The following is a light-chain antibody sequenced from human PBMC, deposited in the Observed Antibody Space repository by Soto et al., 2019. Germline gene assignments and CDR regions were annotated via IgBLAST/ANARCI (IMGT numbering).Light chain of an antibody. Sequence: EIVLTQSPATLSLSPGERATLSCRASQSVSSFLAWYQQKPGQAPRLLIYDASNRATGIPARFSGSGSGTDFTLTISRLETEDFAVYFCQQRSNGLTFGGGTKVEI. J-gene: IGKJ4*01. CDR3: QQRSNGLT. CDR2: DAS. V-gene: IGKV3-11*01. CDR1: QSVSSF.